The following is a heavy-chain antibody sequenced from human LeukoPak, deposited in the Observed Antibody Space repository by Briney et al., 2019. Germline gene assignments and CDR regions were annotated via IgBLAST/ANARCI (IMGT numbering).Heavy chain of an antibody. D-gene: IGHD2-15*01. CDR2: ISGSGDGT. CDR3: AKGFSVVAATPVFDS. CDR1: GFTFSSYA. V-gene: IGHV3-23*01. Sequence: GGSLRLSCAASGFTFSSYAMSWVRQAPGKGLELVSTISGSGDGTYYADSVKGRFTISRDNSTNTLSLQINSLTPEATDTYYCAKGFSVVAATPVFDSWGPGTLVTASS. J-gene: IGHJ4*01.